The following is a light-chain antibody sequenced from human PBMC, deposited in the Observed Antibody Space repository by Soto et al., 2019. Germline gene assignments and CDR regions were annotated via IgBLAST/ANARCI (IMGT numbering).Light chain of an antibody. CDR2: RNN. CDR3: AAWDDSLSGPNV. V-gene: IGLV1-47*01. Sequence: QSVLTQPPSASGTPGQRVTISCSGSSSNIGSNYVYWYQQLPGTAPKLLIYRNNQRPSGVPDRFSGSKSGTSASLAISGLRSEDEADYHCAAWDDSLSGPNVFGTGTKLTVL. CDR1: SSNIGSNY. J-gene: IGLJ1*01.